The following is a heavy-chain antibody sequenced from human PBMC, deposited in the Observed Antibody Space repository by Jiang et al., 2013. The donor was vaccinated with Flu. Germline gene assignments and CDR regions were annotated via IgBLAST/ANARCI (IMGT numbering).Heavy chain of an antibody. CDR3: ARDTYYDFWSGYNWFDP. CDR1: GGSISSYY. J-gene: IGHJ5*02. D-gene: IGHD3-3*01. Sequence: KPSETLSLTCAVSGGSISSYYWSWIRQPAGKGLEWIGRIYTSGSTNYNPSLKSRVTMSVDTSKNQFSLKLSSVTAADTAVYYCARDTYYDFWSGYNWFDPWGQGTLVTVSS. V-gene: IGHV4-4*07. CDR2: IYTSGST.